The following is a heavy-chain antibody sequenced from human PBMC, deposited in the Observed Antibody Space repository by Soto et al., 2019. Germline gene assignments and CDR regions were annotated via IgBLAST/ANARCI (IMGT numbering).Heavy chain of an antibody. Sequence: GASVKVSCKASGYTFTSYAMHWVRQAPGQGPEWMGWINTYNGNSNYAQKFQGRVTMTTDTSTNTAYMELRSLTSDDTAVYYCARDCTGGSCFCIYWGQGTLVTVSS. CDR2: INTYNGNS. J-gene: IGHJ4*02. V-gene: IGHV1-18*01. CDR3: ARDCTGGSCFCIY. CDR1: GYTFTSYA. D-gene: IGHD2-15*01.